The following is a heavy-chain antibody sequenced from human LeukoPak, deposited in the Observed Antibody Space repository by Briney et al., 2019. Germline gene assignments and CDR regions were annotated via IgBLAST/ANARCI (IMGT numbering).Heavy chain of an antibody. CDR3: ASVVYGSGEGAV. D-gene: IGHD3-10*01. V-gene: IGHV1-18*01. J-gene: IGHJ6*02. Sequence: GASVTVSCKASGYTFTSYGLSWVRQAPGQGLEWMGWISAYNGNTNYAQKLQGRVTMTTDTSTSTAYMELRSLRSDDTAVYYCASVVYGSGEGAVWGQGTTVTVSS. CDR2: ISAYNGNT. CDR1: GYTFTSYG.